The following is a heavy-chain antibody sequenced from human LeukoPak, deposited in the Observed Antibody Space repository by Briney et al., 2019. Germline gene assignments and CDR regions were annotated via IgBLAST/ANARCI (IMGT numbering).Heavy chain of an antibody. CDR1: GDTVSSNSAT. Sequence: QPLSLTCAISGDTVSSNSATWNWIRQSPSRGLEWLGRTYYRSKWYKYYAVSVKGRITINPDTSKNQFSLQLNSVTPEDTAVYYCARGPSYFQHWGQGTLVTVSS. CDR2: TYYRSKWYK. CDR3: ARGPSYFQH. V-gene: IGHV6-1*01. J-gene: IGHJ1*01.